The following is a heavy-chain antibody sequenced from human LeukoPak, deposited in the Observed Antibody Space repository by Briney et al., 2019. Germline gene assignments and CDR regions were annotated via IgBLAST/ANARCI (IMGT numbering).Heavy chain of an antibody. CDR2: IWYDGSTK. V-gene: IGHV3-33*01. Sequence: GGSLRLSCAASGFTFSRYGMHWVRQAPGKGVEWVATIWYDGSTKYYADFVKDRFTISRDNSKSTLYLQMSSLRADDTALYYCVTVDCTDGDCYDGLDYWGQGTLVTVSS. CDR1: GFTFSRYG. D-gene: IGHD2-8*01. J-gene: IGHJ4*02. CDR3: VTVDCTDGDCYDGLDY.